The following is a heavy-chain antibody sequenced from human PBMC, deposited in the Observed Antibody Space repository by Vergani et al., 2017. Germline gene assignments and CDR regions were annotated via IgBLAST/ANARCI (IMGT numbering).Heavy chain of an antibody. J-gene: IGHJ6*02. V-gene: IGHV3-15*01. Sequence: EGQLVESGGGLVKPGGSLRLSCAASEFTFSDVWMSWVRQAPGKGLEWVARIKSNADGGSADYAASVKGRFIISRDDSKNFLYLQMNSLRAEDTAVYYCAKDLRGDPYHYYGMDVWGQGTTVTVSS. D-gene: IGHD4-17*01. CDR1: EFTFSDVW. CDR2: IKSNADGGSA. CDR3: AKDLRGDPYHYYGMDV.